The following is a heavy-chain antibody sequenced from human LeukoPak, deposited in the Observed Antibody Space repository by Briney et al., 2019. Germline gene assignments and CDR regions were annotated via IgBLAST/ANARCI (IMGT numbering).Heavy chain of an antibody. CDR1: GYTFTDYY. CDR3: TRGGWLVK. V-gene: IGHV1-2*02. J-gene: IGHJ4*02. D-gene: IGHD6-19*01. CDR2: IDPNSGGT. Sequence: ASVTVSCKASGYTFTDYYMHWVRQAPGQGLEWMGWIDPNSGGTNYAQKFQGRVTMTNDTSISTAYMELSGLRSDDTAVYYCTRGGWLVKWGQGTLVTVSS.